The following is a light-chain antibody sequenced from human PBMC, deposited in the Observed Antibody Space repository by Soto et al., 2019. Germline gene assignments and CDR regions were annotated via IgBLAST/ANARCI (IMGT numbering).Light chain of an antibody. CDR2: KAS. Sequence: DIQMTQSPSTLSASVGDRVTITCRASQSISSWLAWHQQKPGKAPRLLIYKASNLESGVPSRFSGSGSGSEFTLTITSLQPDDSATYYCQQYNDNWTFGQGTKVEIK. CDR1: QSISSW. V-gene: IGKV1-5*03. J-gene: IGKJ1*01. CDR3: QQYNDNWT.